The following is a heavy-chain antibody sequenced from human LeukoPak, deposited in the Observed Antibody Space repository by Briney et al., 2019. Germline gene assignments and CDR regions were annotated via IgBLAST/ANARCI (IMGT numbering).Heavy chain of an antibody. CDR2: FDPEDGET. CDR1: GYTLTELS. CDR3: ATDRMVRGVIPSDGFDI. J-gene: IGHJ3*02. D-gene: IGHD3-10*01. Sequence: ASVKVSCKVSGYTLTELSMHWVRQAPGKGLEWMGGFDPEDGETIYAQKFQGRVTMTEDTSTDTAYMELSSLRSEDTAVYYCATDRMVRGVIPSDGFDIWGQGTMVTVSS. V-gene: IGHV1-24*01.